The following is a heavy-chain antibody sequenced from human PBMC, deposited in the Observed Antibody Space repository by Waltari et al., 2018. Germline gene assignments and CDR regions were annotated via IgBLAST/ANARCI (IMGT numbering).Heavy chain of an antibody. Sequence: QVQLQESGPGLVKPSETLSLTCAVSGYSISRGSYWGWIRQPPGKGLEWIGSIYHSGSTYYNPSLKSRVTISVDTSKNQFSLKLSSVTAADTAVYYCARFDSSGCGYWGQGTLVTVSS. D-gene: IGHD3-22*01. CDR3: ARFDSSGCGY. CDR2: IYHSGST. J-gene: IGHJ4*02. V-gene: IGHV4-38-2*01. CDR1: GYSISRGSY.